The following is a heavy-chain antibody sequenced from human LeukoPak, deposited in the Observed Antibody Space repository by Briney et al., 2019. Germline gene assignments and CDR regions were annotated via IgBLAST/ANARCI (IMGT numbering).Heavy chain of an antibody. D-gene: IGHD3-22*01. CDR2: ISSSGSTI. Sequence: GGSLRLSCAASGFTFSSYWMSWVRQAPGKGLEWVSYISSSGSTIYYADSVKGRFTISRDNAKNSLYLQMNSLRAEDTAVYYCAVTYYYDSSGYEGDNDYWGQGTLVTVSS. V-gene: IGHV3-48*04. J-gene: IGHJ4*02. CDR3: AVTYYYDSSGYEGDNDY. CDR1: GFTFSSYW.